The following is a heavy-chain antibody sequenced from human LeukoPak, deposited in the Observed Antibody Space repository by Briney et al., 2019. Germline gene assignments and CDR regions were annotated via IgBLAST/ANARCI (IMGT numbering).Heavy chain of an antibody. CDR2: SYHSGST. CDR1: GYSISSGYY. J-gene: IGHJ4*02. Sequence: PSDTLSLTCTVSGYSISSGYYWGWIRQPPGKGLEWIGSSYHSGSTYYNPSLKSRVTISVDTSKNQFSLQLSSVTAADTAVYSCAGLMGYCSGGSCYSDHDYWGQGTLVTVTS. V-gene: IGHV4-38-2*02. CDR3: AGLMGYCSGGSCYSDHDY. D-gene: IGHD2-15*01.